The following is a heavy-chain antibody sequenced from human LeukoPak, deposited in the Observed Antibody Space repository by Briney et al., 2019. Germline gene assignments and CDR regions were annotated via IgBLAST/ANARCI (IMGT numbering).Heavy chain of an antibody. D-gene: IGHD3-9*01. J-gene: IGHJ3*02. V-gene: IGHV1-69*01. CDR2: IIPIFGTA. CDR3: ATDHFDWFGPQNAVYDAFDI. Sequence: SVKVSCKASGGTFSSYAISWVRHAPGQGREWRVGIIPIFGTANYAQKFQGRVTITADESTSTAYIELSSLSSEDTGVYYCATDHFDWFGPQNAVYDAFDIWGQGTMVTVSS. CDR1: GGTFSSYA.